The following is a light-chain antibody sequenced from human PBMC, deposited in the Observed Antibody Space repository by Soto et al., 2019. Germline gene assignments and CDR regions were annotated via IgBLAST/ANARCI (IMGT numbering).Light chain of an antibody. Sequence: DLRMTQSPSSLSASVGDRLTISCRASQNINNNLNWYQQKPGKAPNLLIYGASSLQAGVPPRFSGSGSGTDFTLTISRLQPEDFATYCCQQSYSTPLTFGGGTKVDIK. J-gene: IGKJ4*01. CDR1: QNINNN. CDR3: QQSYSTPLT. CDR2: GAS. V-gene: IGKV1-39*01.